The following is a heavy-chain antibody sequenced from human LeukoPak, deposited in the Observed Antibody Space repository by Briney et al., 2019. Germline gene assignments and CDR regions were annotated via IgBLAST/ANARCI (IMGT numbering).Heavy chain of an antibody. Sequence: SETLSLTCTVSGGSISSYYWSWIRQPPGKGLEWIGYIYYSGSTNYNPSLKSRVTISVDTSKNQFSLKLSSVTAADTAVYYCARESGGEWETLFDPWGQGTLVTVSS. CDR2: IYYSGST. CDR3: ARESGGEWETLFDP. CDR1: GGSISSYY. V-gene: IGHV4-59*12. J-gene: IGHJ5*02. D-gene: IGHD1-26*01.